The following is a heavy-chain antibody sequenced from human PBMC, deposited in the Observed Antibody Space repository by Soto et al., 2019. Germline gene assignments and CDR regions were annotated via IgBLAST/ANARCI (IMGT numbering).Heavy chain of an antibody. J-gene: IGHJ6*02. CDR3: ARDLPTMDV. CDR2: IRAYNGNT. Sequence: QVQLVQSGAEVKKPGASVKVSCKASGYTFTSYGISWVRQAPGQGLEWMGWIRAYNGNTNYAQKLHGRVTMTTDTPTRTAYMALRSLRSDDTDVYYCARDLPTMDVWGQGTTVTVSS. CDR1: GYTFTSYG. V-gene: IGHV1-18*01.